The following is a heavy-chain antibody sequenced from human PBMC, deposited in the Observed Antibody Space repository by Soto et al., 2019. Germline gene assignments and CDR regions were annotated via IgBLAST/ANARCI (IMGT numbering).Heavy chain of an antibody. D-gene: IGHD5-12*01. CDR2: INAYSGGT. CDR3: TTEVVAPDYYYYGMDV. Sequence: ASVKVSCKASGYTFTSYGITWVRQAPGQGLEWMGWINAYSGGTNYAQKFQGWVTMTRDTSISTAYMELSRLRSDDTAVYYCTTEVVAPDYYYYGMDVWGQGTTVTVPS. J-gene: IGHJ6*02. V-gene: IGHV1-2*04. CDR1: GYTFTSYG.